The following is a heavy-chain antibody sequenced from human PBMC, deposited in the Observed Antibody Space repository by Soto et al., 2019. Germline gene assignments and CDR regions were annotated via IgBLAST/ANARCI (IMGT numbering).Heavy chain of an antibody. D-gene: IGHD3-22*01. CDR1: GGTFSSYP. V-gene: IGHV1-69*13. CDR3: ARGYYDSSGTIDY. J-gene: IGHJ4*02. Sequence: ASVNVSCKLSGGTFSSYPISWVQQAPRKGREWMGGISPIFGTANYAQKFQGRVTITADESTSTAYMELSSLRSEDTAVYYCARGYYDSSGTIDYWGQGTLVTAPQ. CDR2: ISPIFGTA.